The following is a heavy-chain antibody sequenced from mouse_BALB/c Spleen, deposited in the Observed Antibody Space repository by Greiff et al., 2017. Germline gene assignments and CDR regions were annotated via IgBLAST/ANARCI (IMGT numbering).Heavy chain of an antibody. V-gene: IGHV1-82*01. CDR1: GYAFSSSW. Sequence: QVQLQQSGPELVKPGASVKISCKASGYAFSSSWMNWVKQRPGQGLEWIGRIYPGDGDTNYNGKFKGKATLTADKSSSTAYMQLSSLTSVDSAVYFCARVYYYGSSYVGYFDYWGQGTTLTVSS. J-gene: IGHJ2*01. D-gene: IGHD1-1*01. CDR3: ARVYYYGSSYVGYFDY. CDR2: IYPGDGDT.